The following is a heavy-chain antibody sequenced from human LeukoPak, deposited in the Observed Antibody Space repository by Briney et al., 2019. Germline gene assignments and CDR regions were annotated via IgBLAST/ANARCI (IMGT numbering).Heavy chain of an antibody. Sequence: SQTLSLTCTVSGASISSYYWSWIRQPPGKGLEWIGYIYYSGSTNYNPSLKSRVTISVDTSKNQFSLKLSSVTAADTALYYCASSLDSSGWYFGVYWGQGTLVTVSS. CDR2: IYYSGST. V-gene: IGHV4-59*13. CDR3: ASSLDSSGWYFGVY. J-gene: IGHJ4*02. CDR1: GASISSYY. D-gene: IGHD6-19*01.